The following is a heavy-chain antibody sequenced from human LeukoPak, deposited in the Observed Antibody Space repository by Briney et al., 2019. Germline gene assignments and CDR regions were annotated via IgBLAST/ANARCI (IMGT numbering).Heavy chain of an antibody. J-gene: IGHJ3*02. D-gene: IGHD4-23*01. V-gene: IGHV4-59*08. CDR1: GGSISVYY. Sequence: PSETLSLTCTVSGGSISVYYWSCIRQPPGKGLEWIGYIYYSGSTNYNPSLKSRVTISVDTSKNQFSLKLSSVTAADTAVYYCARHHKPTVVTTGPDFDAFDIWGQGTMVTVSS. CDR3: ARHHKPTVVTTGPDFDAFDI. CDR2: IYYSGST.